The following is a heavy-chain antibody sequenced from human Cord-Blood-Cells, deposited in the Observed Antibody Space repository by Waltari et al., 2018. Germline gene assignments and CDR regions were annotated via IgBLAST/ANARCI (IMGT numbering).Heavy chain of an antibody. J-gene: IGHJ4*02. Sequence: QVQLQESGPGLVKPSATLSLTCAGSGASISSGSYWGWTRHPPGKGLEWIGSIYHSGSTYYNPSLKSRVTISVDTSKNQFSLKLSSVTAADTAVYYCARDLFDMMVQGVTDYWGQGTLVTVSS. CDR3: ARDLFDMMVQGVTDY. CDR2: IYHSGST. V-gene: IGHV4-38-2*02. CDR1: GASISSGSY. D-gene: IGHD3-10*01.